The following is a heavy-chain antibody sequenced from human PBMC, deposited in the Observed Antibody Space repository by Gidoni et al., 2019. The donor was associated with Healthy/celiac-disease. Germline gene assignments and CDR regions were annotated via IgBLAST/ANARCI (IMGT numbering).Heavy chain of an antibody. J-gene: IGHJ4*02. CDR1: GFTFSSYA. CDR3: ARVGKRWLQLRDLDY. V-gene: IGHV3-30-3*01. CDR2: ISYDGSNK. Sequence: QVQLVESGGGVVQPGRSLILSCAASGFTFSSYAMHWVRQAPGKGLEWVAVISYDGSNKYYADSVKGRFTISRDNSKNTLYLQMNSLRAEDTAVYYCARVGKRWLQLRDLDYWGQGTLVTVSS. D-gene: IGHD5-12*01.